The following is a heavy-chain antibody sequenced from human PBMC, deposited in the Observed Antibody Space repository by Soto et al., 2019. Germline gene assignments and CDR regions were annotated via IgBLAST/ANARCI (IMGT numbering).Heavy chain of an antibody. V-gene: IGHV3-30-3*01. CDR2: ISYDGSNK. CDR1: GFTFSSYA. Sequence: GGSLRLSCAASGFTFSSYAMHWVRQAPGKGLEWVAVISYDGSNKYYADSVKGRFTISRDNSKNTLYLQMNSLRAEDTAVYYCARDQHGDYVRGSFDYWGQGTLVTVCS. J-gene: IGHJ4*02. D-gene: IGHD4-17*01. CDR3: ARDQHGDYVRGSFDY.